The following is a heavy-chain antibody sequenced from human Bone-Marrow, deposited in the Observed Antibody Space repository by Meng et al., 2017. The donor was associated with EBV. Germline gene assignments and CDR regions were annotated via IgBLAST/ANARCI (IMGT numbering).Heavy chain of an antibody. J-gene: IGHJ5*02. Sequence: QVQLVESGGGVVQPGRSLRLSCAASGFTFSSYGMHWVRQAPGKGLEWVAFISFDGGYEYYADSVKGRFTISRDNSKNTLYLQMNSLRAEDTAVYYCAKDKREQWLVPQKDWFDPWGQGTLVTVSS. V-gene: IGHV3-30*18. CDR2: ISFDGGYE. D-gene: IGHD6-19*01. CDR1: GFTFSSYG. CDR3: AKDKREQWLVPQKDWFDP.